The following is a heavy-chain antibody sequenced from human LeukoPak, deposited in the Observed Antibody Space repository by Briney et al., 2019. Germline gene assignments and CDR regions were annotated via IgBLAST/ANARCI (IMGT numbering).Heavy chain of an antibody. V-gene: IGHV4-34*01. CDR2: INHSGST. J-gene: IGHJ4*02. D-gene: IGHD2-15*01. CDR3: TRSGVVIAATTTPQYYFDY. Sequence: SETLSLTCAVYGGSFSGYYWSWIRQPPGKGLEWIGEINHSGSTNYNPSLKSRVTISVDTSKNQFSLKLSSVTAADTAVYYCTRSGVVIAATTTPQYYFDYWGQGTLVTVSS. CDR1: GGSFSGYY.